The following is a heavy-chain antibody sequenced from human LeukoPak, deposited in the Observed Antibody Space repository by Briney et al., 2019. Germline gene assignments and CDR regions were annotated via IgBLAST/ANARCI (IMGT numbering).Heavy chain of an antibody. CDR2: INHSGNT. CDR3: SRGALFYIAVAGRGDAFDI. D-gene: IGHD6-19*01. CDR1: GGSFSGYY. V-gene: IGHV4-34*01. Sequence: SETLSLTCAVYGGSFSGYYWSWIRQPPGKGLEWIGEINHSGNTNYNPSLKSRVTISVDTPKNQFSLKLSSVTAADTAVYYCSRGALFYIAVAGRGDAFDIWGQGTMVTVSS. J-gene: IGHJ3*02.